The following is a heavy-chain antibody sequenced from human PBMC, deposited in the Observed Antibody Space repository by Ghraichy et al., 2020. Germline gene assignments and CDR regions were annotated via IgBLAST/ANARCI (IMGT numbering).Heavy chain of an antibody. CDR3: ARDGMTTLRGAFDI. Sequence: SETLSLTCTVSGGSISSYYWSWIRQPAGKGLEWIGRIYTSGSTNYNPSLKSRVTMSVDTSKNQFSLKLSSVTAADTAVYYCARDGMTTLRGAFDIWGQGTMVTVSS. CDR2: IYTSGST. D-gene: IGHD4-17*01. CDR1: GGSISSYY. V-gene: IGHV4-4*07. J-gene: IGHJ3*02.